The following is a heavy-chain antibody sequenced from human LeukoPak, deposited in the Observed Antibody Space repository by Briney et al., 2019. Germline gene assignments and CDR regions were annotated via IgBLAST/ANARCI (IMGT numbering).Heavy chain of an antibody. CDR2: IRTKGKSYAT. CDR3: ARETRITMIVVVIPYFDY. D-gene: IGHD3-22*01. V-gene: IGHV3-73*01. J-gene: IGHJ4*02. Sequence: GGSLKLSCAASGFTFSGSAMHWVRQASGKGLEWVGRIRTKGKSYATEYAASVKGRFIISRDDLKNTAYLQMNSLKIEDTAVYYCARETRITMIVVVIPYFDYWGQGTLVTVSS. CDR1: GFTFSGSA.